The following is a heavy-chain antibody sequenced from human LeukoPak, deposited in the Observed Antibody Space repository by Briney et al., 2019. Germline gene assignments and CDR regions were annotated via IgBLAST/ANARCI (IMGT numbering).Heavy chain of an antibody. CDR1: GGSISSSSYY. D-gene: IGHD3-9*01. CDR3: ARDTNDILTGYYVDY. J-gene: IGHJ4*02. CDR2: IYYSGSI. V-gene: IGHV4-39*07. Sequence: PSETLSLTCTVSGGSISSSSYYWGWIRQPPGKGLEWIGSIYYSGSIYYNPSLKSLITISVNTAKNQFSLQLSSVPAAETAVYYCARDTNDILTGYYVDYRRQGTLVTVSS.